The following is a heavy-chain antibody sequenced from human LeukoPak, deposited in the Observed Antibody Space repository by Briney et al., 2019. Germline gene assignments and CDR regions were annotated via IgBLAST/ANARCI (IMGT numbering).Heavy chain of an antibody. Sequence: SQTLSLTCAISGDSVSSNSAAWNWTGQSPSRGLEWLGRTYYRSKWYNDYAVSVKSRITINPDTSKNQFSLQLNSVAPEDTAVYYCARVRSSGWYAIDYWGQGTLVTVSS. CDR3: ARVRSSGWYAIDY. CDR2: TYYRSKWYN. V-gene: IGHV6-1*01. J-gene: IGHJ4*02. CDR1: GDSVSSNSAA. D-gene: IGHD6-19*01.